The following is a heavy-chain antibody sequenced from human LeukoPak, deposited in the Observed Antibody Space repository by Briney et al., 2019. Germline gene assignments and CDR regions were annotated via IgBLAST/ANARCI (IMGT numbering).Heavy chain of an antibody. V-gene: IGHV4-59*01. CDR1: GGSISSYY. Sequence: NPSETLSLTCTVSGGSISSYYWSWIRQPPGKGLEWIGYIYYSGSTNYNPSLKSRVTISVDTSKNQFSLKLSSVTAADTAVYYCARGPGAEAIGYWGQGTLVTVSS. J-gene: IGHJ4*02. CDR2: IYYSGST. CDR3: ARGPGAEAIGY.